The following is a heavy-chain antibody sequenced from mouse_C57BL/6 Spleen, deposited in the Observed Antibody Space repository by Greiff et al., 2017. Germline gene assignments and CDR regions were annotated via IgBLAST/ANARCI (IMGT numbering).Heavy chain of an antibody. CDR2: ISGGGGNT. CDR1: GFTFSSYT. CDR3: ARRPYGNYRYFDY. D-gene: IGHD2-1*01. Sequence: EVQGVESGGGLVKPGGSLKLSCAASGFTFSSYTMSWVRQTPEKRLEWVATISGGGGNTYYPDSVKGRFTISRDNAKNTLYLQMSSLRSEDTALYYCARRPYGNYRYFDYWGQGTTLTVSS. J-gene: IGHJ2*01. V-gene: IGHV5-9*01.